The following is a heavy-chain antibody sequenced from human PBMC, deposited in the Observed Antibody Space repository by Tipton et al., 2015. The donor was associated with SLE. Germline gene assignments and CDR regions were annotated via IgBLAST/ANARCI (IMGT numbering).Heavy chain of an antibody. V-gene: IGHV4-39*07. CDR1: GGFISSSSYY. Sequence: TLSLTCTVSGGFISSSSYYWGWIRQPPGKGLEWIGSVSYLGSTSYNATLKSRVTISIDTSKKHFSLKLSSVTAADTAVYYCATSPLTLWGQGTLVTVSS. CDR3: ATSPLTL. CDR2: VSYLGST. J-gene: IGHJ4*02.